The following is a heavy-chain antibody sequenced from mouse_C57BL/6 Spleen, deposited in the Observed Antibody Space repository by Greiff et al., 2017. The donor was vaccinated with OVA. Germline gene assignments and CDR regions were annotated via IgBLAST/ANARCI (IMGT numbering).Heavy chain of an antibody. J-gene: IGHJ1*03. CDR1: GYTFTGYW. D-gene: IGHD1-1*01. CDR2: ILPGSGST. CDR3: ARSPHYYGSSYRYWYFDV. V-gene: IGHV1-9*01. Sequence: VQLQQSGAELMKPGASVKLSCKATGYTFTGYWIEWVKQRPGHGLEWIGEILPGSGSTNYNEKFKGKATFTADTSSNTAYMQLSSLTTEDSAIYYWARSPHYYGSSYRYWYFDVWGTGTTVTVSS.